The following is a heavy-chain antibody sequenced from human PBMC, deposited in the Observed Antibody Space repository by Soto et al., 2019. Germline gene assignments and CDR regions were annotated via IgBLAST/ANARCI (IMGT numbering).Heavy chain of an antibody. CDR3: AKIPYLAYGDYYYYGMDV. D-gene: IGHD4-17*01. CDR1: GFTFSSYA. V-gene: IGHV3-30*18. J-gene: IGHJ6*02. Sequence: QVQLVESGGGVVQPGRSLRLSCAASGFTFSSYAMHWVRQAPGKGLEWVAVISYDGSNKYYADSVKGRFTISRDNSKNTLYLQMNSLRAEDTAVYYCAKIPYLAYGDYYYYGMDVWGQGTTVTVSS. CDR2: ISYDGSNK.